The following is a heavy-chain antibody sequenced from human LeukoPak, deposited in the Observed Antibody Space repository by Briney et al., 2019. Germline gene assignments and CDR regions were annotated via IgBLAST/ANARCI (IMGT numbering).Heavy chain of an antibody. D-gene: IGHD3-9*01. V-gene: IGHV3-21*01. CDR1: GFTFSSYS. CDR3: ARDLVRYFDY. Sequence: GGSLRLSCAASGFTFSSYSMNWVRQAPGKGLEWGSSISSSSSYIYYADLVKGRFTISRDNAKNSLYLQMNSLRAEDTAVYYCARDLVRYFDYWGQGTMVTVSS. J-gene: IGHJ4*02. CDR2: ISSSSSYI.